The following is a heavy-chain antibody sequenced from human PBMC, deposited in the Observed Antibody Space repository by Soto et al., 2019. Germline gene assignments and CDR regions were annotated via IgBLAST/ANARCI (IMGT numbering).Heavy chain of an antibody. Sequence: VGSLRLSCVASGFNFGNFGMHWVRQAPGKGLEWLTVISNDENIKQDSVRGRFAIARDNSKNTLYLHLTSLRAEDTAIYYCARGIRGVFYYWGQGTLMTVYS. CDR3: ARGIRGVFYY. J-gene: IGHJ4*02. V-gene: IGHV3-33*01. CDR2: ISNDENIK. CDR1: GFNFGNFG. D-gene: IGHD2-8*02.